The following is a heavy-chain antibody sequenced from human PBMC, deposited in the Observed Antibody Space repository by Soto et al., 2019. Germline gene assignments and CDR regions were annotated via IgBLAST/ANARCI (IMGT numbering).Heavy chain of an antibody. CDR3: ARDFYPLAYYFDY. V-gene: IGHV1-18*01. CDR1: GYRFTNHG. CDR2: ISGNDGKT. Sequence: ASVNVSCKASGYRFTNHGISWVRQAPGQGLEWMGWISGNDGKTKYARKFQGRVTMTTDTSTSTAYMEMNSLRHDDTAVYYCARDFYPLAYYFDYWGQGTPVTVSS. J-gene: IGHJ4*02.